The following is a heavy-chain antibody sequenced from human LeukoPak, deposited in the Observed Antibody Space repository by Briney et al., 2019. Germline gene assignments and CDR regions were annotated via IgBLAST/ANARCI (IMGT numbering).Heavy chain of an antibody. CDR3: AKDQTEGATLDY. CDR1: GFTFRSHG. V-gene: IGHV3-23*01. D-gene: IGHD1-26*01. Sequence: GTSLRLSCAASGFTFRSHGMHWVRQAPGKGLEWVSAISGSGGSTYYADSVKGRFIISRDNSKNTLYLQMNSLRAENTAVYYCAKDQTEGATLDYWGQGTLVTVSS. J-gene: IGHJ4*02. CDR2: ISGSGGST.